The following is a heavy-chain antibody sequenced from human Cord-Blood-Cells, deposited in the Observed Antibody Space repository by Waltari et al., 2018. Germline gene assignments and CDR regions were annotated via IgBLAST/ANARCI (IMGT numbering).Heavy chain of an antibody. CDR1: GYSISSGYY. CDR3: ARVGYSGYWDY. J-gene: IGHJ4*02. D-gene: IGHD5-12*01. Sequence: QVQLQESGPGLVKPSETLSLTCAVSGYSISSGYYWGWIRQPPGKGLEWLGSIYHSGSTYYNPSRKSRVTISVDTSKSQCSLKLSSVTAADTAVYYCARVGYSGYWDYWGQGTLVTVSS. CDR2: IYHSGST. V-gene: IGHV4-38-2*01.